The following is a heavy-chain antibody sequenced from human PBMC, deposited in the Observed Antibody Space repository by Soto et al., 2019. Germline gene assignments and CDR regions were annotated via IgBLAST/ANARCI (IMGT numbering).Heavy chain of an antibody. J-gene: IGHJ6*03. CDR3: ARGSDYGYYYYYMDV. Sequence: GGSLRLSCAASGFTFSSYWMHWVRQAPGKGLVWVSRINSDGSSTSYADSVKGRFTISRDNAKNTLYLQMNSLRAEDTAVYYCARGSDYGYYYYYMDVWGKGTTVTVSS. D-gene: IGHD3-16*01. V-gene: IGHV3-74*01. CDR2: INSDGSST. CDR1: GFTFSSYW.